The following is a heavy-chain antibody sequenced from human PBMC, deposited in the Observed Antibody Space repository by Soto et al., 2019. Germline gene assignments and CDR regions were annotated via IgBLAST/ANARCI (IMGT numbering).Heavy chain of an antibody. D-gene: IGHD3-22*01. CDR3: ARDSLSGYYFDY. CDR1: GDSISSGGYS. J-gene: IGHJ4*02. CDR2: TYHSGGT. V-gene: IGHV4-30-2*01. Sequence: QLQLQESGSGLVKPSQTLSLTCVVSGDSISSGGYSWNWIRQPPGKGLEWIGHTYHSGGTLYNPALDRRVTNSVDKSKNQFSLRLTSVTAADTAVYYCARDSLSGYYFDYWCQGTLVTVSS.